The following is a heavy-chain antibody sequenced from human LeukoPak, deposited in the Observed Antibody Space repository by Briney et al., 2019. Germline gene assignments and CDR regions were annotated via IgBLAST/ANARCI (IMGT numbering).Heavy chain of an antibody. V-gene: IGHV3-74*01. CDR1: GFSLSSKW. Sequence: PGGSLRLSCAASGFSLSSKWMHWVRQAPGKGLVWVSRISSDGSSTHYADSVKGRFTVSRDNAKSTLFLQMNSLRAEDTAVYYCASQFSGGGHWGQGTLVAVSS. CDR3: ASQFSGGGH. D-gene: IGHD3-10*01. CDR2: ISSDGSST. J-gene: IGHJ4*02.